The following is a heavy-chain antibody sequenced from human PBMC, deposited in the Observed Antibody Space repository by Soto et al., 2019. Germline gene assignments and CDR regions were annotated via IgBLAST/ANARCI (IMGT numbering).Heavy chain of an antibody. J-gene: IGHJ4*02. D-gene: IGHD3-3*01. CDR1: GFTFGDYA. V-gene: IGHV3-49*03. CDR3: TGNYDFWSGYYVAS. Sequence: GGSLRLSCTASGFTFGDYAMSWFRQAPGKGLEWVGFIRSKAYGGTTEYAASVKGRFTISRDDSKSNAYLQMNSLKTEDTAVYYCTGNYDFWSGYYVASWGQGTLVTVSS. CDR2: IRSKAYGGTT.